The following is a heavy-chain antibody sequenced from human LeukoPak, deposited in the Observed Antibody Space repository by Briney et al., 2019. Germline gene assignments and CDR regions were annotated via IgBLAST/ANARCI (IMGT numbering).Heavy chain of an antibody. CDR1: GDSISDYY. J-gene: IGHJ3*02. D-gene: IGHD2-15*01. CDR2: ISYSGDT. V-gene: IGHV4-31*03. CDR3: ARSRFCSGGSCGDFDAFDI. Sequence: SETLSLTCTVSGDSISDYYWSWIRQHPGKALEWIGHISYSGDTYSTPSLKSRVTISVDTAKNQFSLKLSSVTAADTAVYYCARSRFCSGGSCGDFDAFDIWGQGTMVTVSS.